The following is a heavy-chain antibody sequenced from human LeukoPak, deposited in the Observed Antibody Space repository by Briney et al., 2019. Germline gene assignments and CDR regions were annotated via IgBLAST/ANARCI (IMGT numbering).Heavy chain of an antibody. CDR1: GYSSSSGYY. V-gene: IGHV4-38-2*01. CDR3: ARLRSLGSSGYYYMDV. D-gene: IGHD6-6*01. J-gene: IGHJ6*03. CDR2: IYHSGST. Sequence: SETLSLTCAVSGYSSSSGYYWGWIRQPPGKGLEWIGSIYHSGSTYYNPSLKSRVTISVDTSKNQFSLKLSSVTAADTAVYYCARLRSLGSSGYYYMDVWGKGTTVTVSS.